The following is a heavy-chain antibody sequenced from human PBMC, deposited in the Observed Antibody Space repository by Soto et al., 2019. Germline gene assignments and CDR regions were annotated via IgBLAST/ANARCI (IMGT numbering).Heavy chain of an antibody. D-gene: IGHD1-7*01. V-gene: IGHV3-30-3*01. Sequence: QVQLVESGGGVVQPGRSLRLSCAASGFTFSSYAMHWVRQAPGKGLEWVAVISYDGSNKYYADSVKGRFTISRDNSKNTLYLQMNSRRAEDTAVYYCAREDRWNSPVWGQGTLVTVSS. CDR3: AREDRWNSPV. J-gene: IGHJ4*02. CDR2: ISYDGSNK. CDR1: GFTFSSYA.